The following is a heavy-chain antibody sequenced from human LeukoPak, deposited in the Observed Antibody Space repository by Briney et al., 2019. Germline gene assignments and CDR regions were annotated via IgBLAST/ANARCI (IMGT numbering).Heavy chain of an antibody. V-gene: IGHV3-30*01. D-gene: IGHD3-22*01. Sequence: GRSLRLSCAASVFTFSISSMVWVRQGPGKGPEWVGVIAYDGSNVYYADSVKGRFTISRDNSKNTLYLEMNSLRAEDTAVYYCARPRLTMIIVGDAFDIWGQGTMVTVSS. CDR1: VFTFSISS. J-gene: IGHJ3*02. CDR3: ARPRLTMIIVGDAFDI. CDR2: IAYDGSNV.